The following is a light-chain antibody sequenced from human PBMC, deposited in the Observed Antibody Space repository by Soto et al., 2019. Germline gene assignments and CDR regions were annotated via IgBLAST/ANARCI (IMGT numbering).Light chain of an antibody. CDR2: KAS. CDR3: QQYNTYWT. Sequence: DIQRTQSPSTLSASEGDRVTITCRASQSVSSKLAWYQQKPGKAPKLLIYKASSLESGVPSRFSGSGSGTEFTLTISSLQPDDFATYYCQQYNTYWTFGQGTKVDI. CDR1: QSVSSK. V-gene: IGKV1-5*03. J-gene: IGKJ1*01.